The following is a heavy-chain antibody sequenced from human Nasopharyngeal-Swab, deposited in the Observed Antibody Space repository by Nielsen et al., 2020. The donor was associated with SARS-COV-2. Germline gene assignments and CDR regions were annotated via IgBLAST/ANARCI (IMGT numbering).Heavy chain of an antibody. D-gene: IGHD7-27*01. V-gene: IGHV3-9*01. J-gene: IGHJ3*02. CDR1: GFTFDDYA. CDR3: AKLAFVGTTYDAFDI. CDR2: IRWNSGSI. Sequence: SLKISCAASGFTFDDYAMHWVRQAPGKGLECVSGIRWNSGSIGYADSVKGRFTISRDNAKNSLYLQMNSLRAEDTALYYCAKLAFVGTTYDAFDIWGQGTMVTVSS.